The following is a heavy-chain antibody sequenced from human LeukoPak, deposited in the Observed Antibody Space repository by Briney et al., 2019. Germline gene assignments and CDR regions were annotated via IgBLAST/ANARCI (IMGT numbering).Heavy chain of an antibody. J-gene: IGHJ6*04. Sequence: GGSLRLSCAASGFTFSSYWMSWVRQAPGKGLEWVSYISSSGSTIYYADSVKGRFTISRDNAKDSLYLQMNSLRAEDTAVYYCAELGITMIGGVWGKGTTVTVSS. D-gene: IGHD3-10*02. CDR1: GFTFSSYW. CDR3: AELGITMIGGV. V-gene: IGHV3-48*04. CDR2: ISSSGSTI.